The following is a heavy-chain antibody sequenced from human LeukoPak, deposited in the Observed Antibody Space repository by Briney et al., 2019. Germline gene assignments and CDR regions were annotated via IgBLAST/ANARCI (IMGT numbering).Heavy chain of an antibody. J-gene: IGHJ4*02. CDR3: ARGFTSGYYVSAY. V-gene: IGHV4-59*01. CDR1: GGSISGYY. Sequence: SETLSLTCTVSGGSISGYYWSWIRQPPGKGLESIGYIYYSGSTNYNPSLKSRVTLSVDTSKNQFSLRLSSVTTADTAVYYRARGFTSGYYVSAYWGQGTLVTVSS. CDR2: IYYSGST. D-gene: IGHD3-22*01.